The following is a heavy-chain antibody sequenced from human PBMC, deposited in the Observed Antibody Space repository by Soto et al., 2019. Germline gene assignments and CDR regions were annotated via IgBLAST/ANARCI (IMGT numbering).Heavy chain of an antibody. J-gene: IGHJ6*03. V-gene: IGHV4-59*08. CDR2: RSYSGST. CDR3: ARHVDDCSYYVDA. D-gene: IGHD2-21*02. Sequence: QVHLQESGPGLMKPSETLSLTCTVSGGSISHYYWNWIRQPPGKTLEWIGYRSYSGSTTYNPSLQRQITISRYTSKNNFSLKLSSVTAADTAVYYCARHVDDCSYYVDAWGKGTTVTVSS. CDR1: GGSISHYY.